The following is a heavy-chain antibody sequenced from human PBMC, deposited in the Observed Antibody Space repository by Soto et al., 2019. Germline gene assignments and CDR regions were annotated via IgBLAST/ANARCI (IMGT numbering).Heavy chain of an antibody. CDR3: ARNYGDSFDY. D-gene: IGHD4-17*01. CDR2: IYYSGST. CDR1: GGSLTSYY. Sequence: SETLSLTCTVSGGSLTSYYWSWIRQPPGKGLEWIGYIYYSGSTNYNPSLKSRVTMSVDTSKNQFSLKLSSVTAADTAVYYCARNYGDSFDYWGQGTLVTVSS. V-gene: IGHV4-59*08. J-gene: IGHJ4*02.